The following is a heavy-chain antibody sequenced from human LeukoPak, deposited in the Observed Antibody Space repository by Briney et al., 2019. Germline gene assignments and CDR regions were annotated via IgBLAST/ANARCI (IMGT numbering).Heavy chain of an antibody. CDR3: VYGESYYVA. V-gene: IGHV3-7*01. D-gene: IGHD1-26*01. CDR2: IKEDGSEK. Sequence: GGSLRLSCAASGFTFASYWMTWVRQAPGKGLELVANIKEDGSEKYYVDSVKGRFTISRDNAKNSLYLQMNRLRAEDTALYYCVYGESYYVAWGQGTLVTVSS. J-gene: IGHJ5*02. CDR1: GFTFASYW.